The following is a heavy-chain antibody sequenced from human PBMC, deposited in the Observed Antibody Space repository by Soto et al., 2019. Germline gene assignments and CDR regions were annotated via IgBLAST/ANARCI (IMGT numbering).Heavy chain of an antibody. D-gene: IGHD2-2*01. J-gene: IGHJ3*02. V-gene: IGHV3-48*01. CDR2: ITTSSSTV. Sequence: PGGSLRLSCAASGFTFDDYAMHWVRQAPGKGLEWVSYITTSSSTVYYADSVKGRFTISRDNAKKSLYPQMNSLRAEDTAVYYCARGGYRSSTACYAGAFDIWGQGTTVTVSS. CDR1: GFTFDDYA. CDR3: ARGGYRSSTACYAGAFDI.